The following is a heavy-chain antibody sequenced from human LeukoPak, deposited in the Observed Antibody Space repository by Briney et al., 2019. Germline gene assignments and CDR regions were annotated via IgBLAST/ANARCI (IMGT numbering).Heavy chain of an antibody. J-gene: IGHJ6*02. Sequence: GGSLRLSCAASGFTVSSNYMSWVRQAPGKGLEWVSVIYSGGSTYYADSVKGRFTISSDNSKNTLYLQMNSLRAEDTAVYYCARPGLLRDGYYYYGMDVWGQGTTVTVSS. CDR1: GFTVSSNY. CDR3: ARPGLLRDGYYYYGMDV. D-gene: IGHD3-22*01. CDR2: IYSGGST. V-gene: IGHV3-66*04.